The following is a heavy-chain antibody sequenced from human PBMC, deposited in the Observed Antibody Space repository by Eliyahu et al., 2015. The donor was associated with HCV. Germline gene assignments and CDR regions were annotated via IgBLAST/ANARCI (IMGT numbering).Heavy chain of an antibody. CDR3: ARGDIVATISEPYYYYYGMDV. J-gene: IGHJ6*02. D-gene: IGHD5-12*01. CDR1: GYSFTXYW. V-gene: IGHV5-51*01. CDR2: IYPGDSXT. Sequence: EVQLVQSGAEVKKPGESLKISCKGSGYSFTXYWXGWVRQMPGKGLEWMGIIYPGDSXTRYSPXFQGQVTISADKSISTAYLQWSSLKASDTAMYYCARGDIVATISEPYYYYYGMDVWGQGTTVTVSS.